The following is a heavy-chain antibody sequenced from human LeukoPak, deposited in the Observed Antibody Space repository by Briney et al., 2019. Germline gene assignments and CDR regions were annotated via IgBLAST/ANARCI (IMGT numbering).Heavy chain of an antibody. CDR1: GGSITSSSYY. CDR2: IYYSGST. J-gene: IGHJ4*02. V-gene: IGHV4-39*01. D-gene: IGHD3-3*01. Sequence: SETLSLTCTVSGGSITSSSYYWGWIRQPPGKGLEWIGTIYYSGSTYYNPSLKSRVTISVDTSKNQFSLKLTSVTAADTAMFFCARSVRLGPFRYYFDFWGQGSLVTVSS. CDR3: ARSVRLGPFRYYFDF.